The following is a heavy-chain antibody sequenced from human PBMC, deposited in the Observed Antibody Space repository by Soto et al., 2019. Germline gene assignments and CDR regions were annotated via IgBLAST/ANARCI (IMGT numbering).Heavy chain of an antibody. CDR3: AKDLGYDGSGIEI. CDR1: GFTFSNYG. V-gene: IGHV3-23*01. Sequence: EVQLLESGGGLLQPGGSLRLSCAVSGFTFSNYGMSWVRQAPGKGLEWVAATSGSGDTTYYADSVKGRFTISRYNSKNTLYVQINSLRADDTAVYYCAKDLGYDGSGIEIWGQGTLVTVS. D-gene: IGHD3-10*01. CDR2: TSGSGDTT. J-gene: IGHJ4*02.